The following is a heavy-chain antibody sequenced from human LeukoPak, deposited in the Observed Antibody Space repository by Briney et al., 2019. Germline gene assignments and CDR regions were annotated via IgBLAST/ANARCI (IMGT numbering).Heavy chain of an antibody. Sequence: PSETLSLTCTVSGGSISSSSYYWGWIRQPPGKGLEWIGNIHHSGSTYYNPSLKNRVTISVDTSKNQFSLNLSSVTAADTALYYCARDLYSDILTGLVDQWGQGALVTVSS. D-gene: IGHD3-9*01. V-gene: IGHV4-39*07. CDR2: IHHSGST. CDR3: ARDLYSDILTGLVDQ. J-gene: IGHJ4*02. CDR1: GGSISSSSYY.